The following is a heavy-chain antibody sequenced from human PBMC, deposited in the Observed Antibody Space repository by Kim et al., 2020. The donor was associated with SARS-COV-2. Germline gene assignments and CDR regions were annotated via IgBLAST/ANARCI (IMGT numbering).Heavy chain of an antibody. V-gene: IGHV3-66*01. CDR1: GFTVSSNY. J-gene: IGHJ6*03. Sequence: GGSLRLSCAASGFTVSSNYMSWVRQAPGKGLEWVSAIYSGGSTYYADSVKGRFTISRDNSKNTLYLQMNSLRAEDTAVYYCARDAVPYCSSTSCYYYYYMDVWGKGTTVNVSS. CDR2: IYSGGST. CDR3: ARDAVPYCSSTSCYYYYYMDV. D-gene: IGHD2-2*01.